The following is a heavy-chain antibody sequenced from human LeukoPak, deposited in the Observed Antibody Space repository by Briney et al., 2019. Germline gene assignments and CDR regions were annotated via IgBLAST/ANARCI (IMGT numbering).Heavy chain of an antibody. CDR1: GFTFSSYD. CDR3: ARVRGYSYQYYFDY. CDR2: IGTAGDT. Sequence: GGSLRLSCAASGFTFSSYDMHWVRQATGKGLEWVSAIGTAGDTYYPGSVKGRFTISRENAKNSLYLQMNSLRAGDTAVYYCARVRGYSYQYYFDYWGQGTLVTVSS. J-gene: IGHJ4*02. V-gene: IGHV3-13*01. D-gene: IGHD5-18*01.